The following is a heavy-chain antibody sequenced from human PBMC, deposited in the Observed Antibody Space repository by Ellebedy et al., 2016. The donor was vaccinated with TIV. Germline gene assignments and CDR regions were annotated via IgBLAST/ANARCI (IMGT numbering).Heavy chain of an antibody. CDR3: AREIITMVRGVIITAAFDY. CDR2: IYSGGST. D-gene: IGHD3-10*01. V-gene: IGHV3-53*04. Sequence: GGSLRLSCAASGFTVSSNYMSWVRQAPGKGLEWVSVIYSGGSTYYADSVKGRFTISRHNSKNTLYLQMNNLRAEDTAVYYCAREIITMVRGVIITAAFDYWGQGTLVTVSS. J-gene: IGHJ4*02. CDR1: GFTVSSNY.